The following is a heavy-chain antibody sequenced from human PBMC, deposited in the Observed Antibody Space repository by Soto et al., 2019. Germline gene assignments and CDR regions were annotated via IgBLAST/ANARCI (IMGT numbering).Heavy chain of an antibody. CDR1: GGTFSSYA. CDR3: ARGAERMTTVITRYFDL. V-gene: IGHV1-69*01. CDR2: IIPIFGTA. Sequence: QVQLVQSGDEVKKPGSSVKVSGKASGGTFSSYAISWVRQAPGQGLEWMGGIIPIFGTANYAQKFQGRVTITADESTSTAYMELSSLRSEDTAVYYCARGAERMTTVITRYFDLWGRGTLVTVSS. J-gene: IGHJ2*01. D-gene: IGHD4-17*01.